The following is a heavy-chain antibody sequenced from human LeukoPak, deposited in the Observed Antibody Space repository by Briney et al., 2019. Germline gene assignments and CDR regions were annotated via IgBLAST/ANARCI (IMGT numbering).Heavy chain of an antibody. V-gene: IGHV1-69*05. D-gene: IGHD3-10*01. Sequence: GASVKVSCKASGGTFSSYAISWVRQAPGQGHEWMGRIIPIFGTANYAQKFQGRVTSTTDESTSTAYMELSSLRSEDTAVYYCARDNYYGSGSYDYWGQGTLVTVSS. J-gene: IGHJ4*02. CDR1: GGTFSSYA. CDR2: IIPIFGTA. CDR3: ARDNYYGSGSYDY.